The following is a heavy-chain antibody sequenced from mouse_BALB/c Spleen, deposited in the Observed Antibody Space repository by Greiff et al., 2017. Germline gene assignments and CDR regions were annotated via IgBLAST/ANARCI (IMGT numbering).Heavy chain of an antibody. CDR2: INSNGGST. V-gene: IGHV5-6-3*01. Sequence: EVKVVESGGGLVQPGGSLKLSCAASGFTFSSYGMSWVRQTPDKRLELVATINSNGGSTYYPDSVKGRFTISRDNAKNTLYLQMSSLKSEDTAMYYCARGDGGYYAMDYWGQGTSVTVSS. J-gene: IGHJ4*01. D-gene: IGHD2-3*01. CDR1: GFTFSSYG. CDR3: ARGDGGYYAMDY.